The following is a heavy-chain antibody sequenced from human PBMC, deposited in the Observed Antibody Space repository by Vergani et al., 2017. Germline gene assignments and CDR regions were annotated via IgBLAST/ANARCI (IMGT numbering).Heavy chain of an antibody. CDR2: IYYSGST. CDR3: ARDRREXQLLRAPYYYYMDV. V-gene: IGHV4-31*03. CDR1: GGSISSGGYY. J-gene: IGHJ6*03. D-gene: IGHD2-2*01. Sequence: QVQLQESGPGLVKPSQTLSLTCTVSGGSISSGGYYWSWIRQHPGKGLEWIGYIYYSGSTYYNPSLKSRVTISVDTSKNQFSLKLSSVTAADTAVYYCARDRREXQLLRAPYYYYMDVWGKGITVTVSS.